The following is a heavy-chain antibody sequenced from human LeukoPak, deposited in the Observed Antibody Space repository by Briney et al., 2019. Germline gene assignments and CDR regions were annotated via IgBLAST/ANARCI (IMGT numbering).Heavy chain of an antibody. J-gene: IGHJ5*02. V-gene: IGHV4-39*01. CDR2: IYYSGST. CDR1: GGALSSSSYY. Sequence: SETLSLTCTVSGGALSSSSYYWGWIRQPPGKGLEWIGSIYYSGSTYYNPSLKSRVTISVDTSKNQFSLKLSSVTSADTAVYYCARHPSGWSDPWGQGTLVTVSS. D-gene: IGHD3-3*01. CDR3: ARHPSGWSDP.